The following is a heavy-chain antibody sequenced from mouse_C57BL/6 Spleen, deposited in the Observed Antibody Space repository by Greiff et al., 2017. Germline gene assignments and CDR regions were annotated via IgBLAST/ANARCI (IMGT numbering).Heavy chain of an antibody. CDR3: ALITTVVATDYFDY. J-gene: IGHJ2*01. V-gene: IGHV14-2*01. Sequence: EVQLVESGAELVKPGASVKLSCTASGFNIKDYYMHWVKQRTEQGLEWIGRIDPEDGETKYAPKFQGKATITADTSSNTAYLQLSSLTSEDTAVYYCALITTVVATDYFDYWGQGTTLTVSS. CDR1: GFNIKDYY. CDR2: IDPEDGET. D-gene: IGHD1-1*01.